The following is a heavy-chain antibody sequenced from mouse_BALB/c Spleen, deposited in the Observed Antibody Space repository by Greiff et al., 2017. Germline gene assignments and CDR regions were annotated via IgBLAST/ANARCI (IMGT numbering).Heavy chain of an antibody. CDR3: ARGGLYYRYNDAMDY. Sequence: LVKTGASVKISCKASGYSFTGYYMHWVKQSHGKSLEWIGYISCYNGATSYNQKFKGKATFTVDTSSSTAYMQFNSLTSEDSAVYYCARGGLYYRYNDAMDYWGQGTSVTVSS. D-gene: IGHD2-14*01. V-gene: IGHV1S34*01. J-gene: IGHJ4*01. CDR2: ISCYNGAT. CDR1: GYSFTGYY.